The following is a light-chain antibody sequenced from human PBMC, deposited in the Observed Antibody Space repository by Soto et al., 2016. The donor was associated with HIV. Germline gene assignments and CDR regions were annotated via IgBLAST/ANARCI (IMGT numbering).Light chain of an antibody. Sequence: DIQMTQSPSSLSASVGDRVTITCRASQGISNSLAWYQQKPRESPKLLLYAASRLESGVPSRFSGSGSGTDYTLTISSLQPEDFTTYYCQQYYSTPYTFGQGTKLEIK. J-gene: IGKJ2*01. V-gene: IGKV1-NL1*01. CDR3: QQYYSTPYT. CDR1: QGISNS. CDR2: AAS.